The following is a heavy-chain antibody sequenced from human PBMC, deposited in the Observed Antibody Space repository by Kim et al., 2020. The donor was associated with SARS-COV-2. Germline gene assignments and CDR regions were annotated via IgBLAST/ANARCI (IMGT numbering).Heavy chain of an antibody. Sequence: SVKVSCKASGGTFSSYAISWVRQAPGQGLEWMGGIIPIFGTANYAQKFQGRVTITADESTSTAYMELSSLRSEDTAVYYCAREDAPGLAFDYWGQVTLVTVSS. CDR3: AREDAPGLAFDY. D-gene: IGHD6-19*01. CDR1: GGTFSSYA. J-gene: IGHJ4*02. CDR2: IIPIFGTA. V-gene: IGHV1-69*13.